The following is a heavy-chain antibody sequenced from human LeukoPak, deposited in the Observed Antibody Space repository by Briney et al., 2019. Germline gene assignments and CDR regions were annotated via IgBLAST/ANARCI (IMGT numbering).Heavy chain of an antibody. CDR2: FSRSGPDT. J-gene: IGHJ4*02. Sequence: GGSLRLSCAASGFMFGSSAMSWVRQAPGKGPEWVSTFSRSGPDTYYADSVKGRFTIFRDNSKNTLYLQMNSLRAEDTAVYYCAKGSLGSWYYFDYWGQGTLVTVSS. V-gene: IGHV3-23*01. D-gene: IGHD6-13*01. CDR1: GFMFGSSA. CDR3: AKGSLGSWYYFDY.